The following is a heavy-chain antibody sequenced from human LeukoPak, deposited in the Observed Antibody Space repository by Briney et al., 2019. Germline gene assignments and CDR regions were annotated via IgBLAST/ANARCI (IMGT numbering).Heavy chain of an antibody. CDR3: ARDGLLWFGELLAKNWFDP. D-gene: IGHD3-10*01. CDR1: GFTFSSYS. Sequence: GGSLRLSCAASGFTFSSYSMNWVRQAPGKGLEWVSSISSSSSYIYYADSVKGRFTISRDNAKNSLYLQMNSLRAEDTAVYYCARDGLLWFGELLAKNWFDPWGQGTLVTVSS. J-gene: IGHJ5*02. CDR2: ISSSSSYI. V-gene: IGHV3-21*01.